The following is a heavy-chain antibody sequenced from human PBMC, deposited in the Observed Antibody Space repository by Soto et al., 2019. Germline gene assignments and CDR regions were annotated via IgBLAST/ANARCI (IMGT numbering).Heavy chain of an antibody. CDR1: GGTFSSYA. D-gene: IGHD6-13*01. CDR2: IIPIFGTA. CDR3: ARDASLAAAGTSPLGP. V-gene: IGHV1-69*06. J-gene: IGHJ5*02. Sequence: QVQLVQSGAEVKKPGSSVKVSCKASGGTFSSYAISWVRQAPGQGLEWMGGIIPIFGTANYAQKFQGRVTITADKSTSTAYMELSSVRSEDTAGYYCARDASLAAAGTSPLGPWGQGTLVTVSS.